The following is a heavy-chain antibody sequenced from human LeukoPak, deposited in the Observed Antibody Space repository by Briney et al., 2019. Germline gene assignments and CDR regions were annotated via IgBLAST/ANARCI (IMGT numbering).Heavy chain of an antibody. D-gene: IGHD4/OR15-4a*01. CDR1: GGSFSGYY. CDR3: AGTMLGQGSTFDY. CDR2: INHSGST. J-gene: IGHJ4*02. V-gene: IGHV4-34*01. Sequence: SETLSLTCAVYGGSFSGYYWSWIRQPPGKGLEWIGEINHSGSTNYNPSLKSRVTISVDTSKNQFSLKLSSVTAADTAVYYCAGTMLGQGSTFDYWGQGTLVTVSS.